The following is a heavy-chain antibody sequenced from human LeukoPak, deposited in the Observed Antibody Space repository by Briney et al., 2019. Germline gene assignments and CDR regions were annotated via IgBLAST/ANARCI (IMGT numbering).Heavy chain of an antibody. Sequence: ASVKVSCKASGYTFTSYDINWVRQATGQGLEWMGWMNPNSGNTGYAQKFQGRVTTTRNTSISTAYMELSSLRSEDTAVYYCARGQTGSVRYFDWLLSPHDAFDIWGQGTMVTVSS. J-gene: IGHJ3*02. CDR1: GYTFTSYD. CDR3: ARGQTGSVRYFDWLLSPHDAFDI. CDR2: MNPNSGNT. V-gene: IGHV1-8*01. D-gene: IGHD3-9*01.